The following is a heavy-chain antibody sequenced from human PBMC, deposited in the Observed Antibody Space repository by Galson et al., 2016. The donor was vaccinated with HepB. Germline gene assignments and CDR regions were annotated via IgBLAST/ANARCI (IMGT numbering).Heavy chain of an antibody. V-gene: IGHV1-3*01. CDR2: INADKTKT. J-gene: IGHJ4*02. CDR3: ARDRGDANSFIKSYYLDY. D-gene: IGHD3-10*01. CDR1: GYPFTTHG. Sequence: SVKVSCKASGYPFTTHGIHWVRQAPGQRLEWVGWINADKTKTRYSRKFQGRVTITSDTSATTVYLDLNSLTSEDTSFYYCARDRGDANSFIKSYYLDYWGQGTLVTVSS.